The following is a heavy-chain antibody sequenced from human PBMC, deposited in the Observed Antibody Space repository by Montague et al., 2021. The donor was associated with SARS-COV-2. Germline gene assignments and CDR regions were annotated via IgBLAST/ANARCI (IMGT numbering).Heavy chain of an antibody. Sequence: SETLSLTCSVSGDSINNSRYYWGWIRQPPGKGLEWIGEIFHTGITNYNPSLESRVTISVDKSKNQCSLRLSPVTAADTAVYYCTRVRGGCSGSSCQFDPWGQGTLVTVSS. CDR2: IFHTGIT. J-gene: IGHJ5*02. CDR3: TRVRGGCSGSSCQFDP. V-gene: IGHV4-39*07. D-gene: IGHD3-3*01. CDR1: GDSINNSRYY.